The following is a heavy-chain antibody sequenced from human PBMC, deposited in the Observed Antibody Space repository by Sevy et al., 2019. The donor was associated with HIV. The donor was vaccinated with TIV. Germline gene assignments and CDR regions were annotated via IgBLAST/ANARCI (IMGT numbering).Heavy chain of an antibody. Sequence: GGSLRLSCAGSGFTFSSYTMNWVRQAPGKGLDWVSSISTTSTYVYYADSVKGRFTISRDNAKNSLYLQVNSLRAEDTAVYYCARDSGEGYYAMDVWGQGTTVTVSS. CDR2: ISTTSTYV. J-gene: IGHJ6*02. V-gene: IGHV3-21*01. CDR1: GFTFSSYT. CDR3: ARDSGEGYYAMDV. D-gene: IGHD3-10*01.